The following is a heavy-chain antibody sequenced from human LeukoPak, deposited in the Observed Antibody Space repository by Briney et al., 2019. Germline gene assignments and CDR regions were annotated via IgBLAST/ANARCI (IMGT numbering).Heavy chain of an antibody. J-gene: IGHJ3*02. D-gene: IGHD1-26*01. CDR3: ARDRQYLVGATALHDAFDI. Sequence: ASVKVSCKASGYTFTSYDINWVRQAAGQGLEWMGWMNPNSGNTGYAQKFQGRVTITRNTSISTAYMELSSLRSEDTAVYYCARDRQYLVGATALHDAFDIWGQGTMVTVSS. V-gene: IGHV1-8*03. CDR1: GYTFTSYD. CDR2: MNPNSGNT.